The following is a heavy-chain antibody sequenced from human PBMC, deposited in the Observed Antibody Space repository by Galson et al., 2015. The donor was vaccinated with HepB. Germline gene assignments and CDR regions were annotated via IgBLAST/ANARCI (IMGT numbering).Heavy chain of an antibody. CDR1: GFTFSSYW. D-gene: IGHD2-15*01. V-gene: IGHV3-74*01. CDR2: IIGDGSST. J-gene: IGHJ4*02. Sequence: SLRLSCAASGFTFSSYWMHWVRQPPGEGLMWVSRIIGDGSSTRDADSVKGRFTISRANAKNTLYLQMHSLTAEDTAVYYCARVYCTGGRCHFDYWCQVTLFTVSS. CDR3: ARVYCTGGRCHFDY.